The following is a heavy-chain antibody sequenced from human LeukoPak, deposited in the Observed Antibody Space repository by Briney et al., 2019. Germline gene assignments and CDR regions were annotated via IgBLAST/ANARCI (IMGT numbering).Heavy chain of an antibody. D-gene: IGHD3-10*01. V-gene: IGHV4-39*01. CDR3: ARQFVFGGARGAFDI. J-gene: IGHJ3*02. Sequence: PSETLSLTCTVSGGSISSSSYYRGWIRQPPGKGLEWIGSIYYSGNTYYNPSLKSRVTISVDTSKNQFSLKLSSVTAADTAVYYCARQFVFGGARGAFDIWGQGTMVTVSS. CDR1: GGSISSSSYY. CDR2: IYYSGNT.